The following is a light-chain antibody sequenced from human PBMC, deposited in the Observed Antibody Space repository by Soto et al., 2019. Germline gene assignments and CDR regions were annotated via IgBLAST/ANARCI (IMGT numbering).Light chain of an antibody. CDR3: QQYGSSPPT. CDR2: GAS. CDR1: QRVATNY. J-gene: IGKJ1*01. V-gene: IGKV3-20*01. Sequence: EIVLTQSPATLFLSPGERATLSCRASQRVATNYLAWYQRKPGQAPRLLIYGASSRATDIPGRFSGSGSGTDFTLTITRLEPEDFAVYYCQQYGSSPPTFGQGTKVEMK.